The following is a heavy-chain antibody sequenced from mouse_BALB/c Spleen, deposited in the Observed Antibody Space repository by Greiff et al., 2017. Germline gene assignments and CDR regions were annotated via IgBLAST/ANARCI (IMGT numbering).Heavy chain of an antibody. D-gene: IGHD1-1*01. Sequence: QVQLKQSGAELVRPGSSVKISCKASGYAFSSYWMNWVKQRPGQGLEWIGQIYPGDGDTNYNGKFKGKATLTADKSSSTAYMQLSSLTSEDSAVYFCARSNYGSSFDYWGQGTTLTVSS. CDR3: ARSNYGSSFDY. V-gene: IGHV1-80*01. J-gene: IGHJ2*01. CDR1: GYAFSSYW. CDR2: IYPGDGDT.